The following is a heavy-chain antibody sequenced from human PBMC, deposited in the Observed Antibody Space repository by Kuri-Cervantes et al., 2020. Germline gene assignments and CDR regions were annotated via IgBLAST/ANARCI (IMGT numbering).Heavy chain of an antibody. D-gene: IGHD6-13*01. CDR2: IYYSGST. CDR3: ARGVWQQPVLGALDV. V-gene: IGHV4-61*01. Sequence: SETLSLTCTVSGGSISSSSYYWSWIRQPPGKGLEWIGYIYYSGSTNYNPSLKSRVTISVHTSMNQFSLRLSSMTTADTAVYYCARGVWQQPVLGALDVWGQGTMVTVSS. J-gene: IGHJ3*01. CDR1: GGSISSSSYY.